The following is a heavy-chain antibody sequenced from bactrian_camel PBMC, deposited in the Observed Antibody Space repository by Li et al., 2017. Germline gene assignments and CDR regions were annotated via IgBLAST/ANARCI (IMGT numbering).Heavy chain of an antibody. CDR1: GYTYSRIC. V-gene: IGHV3S40*01. CDR2: IYTGYGST. J-gene: IGHJ4*01. D-gene: IGHD4*01. Sequence: DVQLVESGGGSVQAGGSLRLSCKASGYTYSRICMGWFRQAPGKEREAVAAIYTGYGSTRYADSVKGRFTIAQDNAKNTVYLQMNSLKPEDTAMYYCAAGSRFRCGDWLRELYDYNTWGQQGTQVTV.